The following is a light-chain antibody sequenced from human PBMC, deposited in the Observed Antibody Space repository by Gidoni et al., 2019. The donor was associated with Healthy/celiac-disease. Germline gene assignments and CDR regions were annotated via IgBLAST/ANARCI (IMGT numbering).Light chain of an antibody. Sequence: EIVLTPSPAPLSLSPGERATLPCRASQSVSSYLAWYQQKPGQAPRLLIYDASNRATGIPARFSGSGSGTDFTLTISSLEPEDFAVYYCQQRSNWPTFGQGTKVEIK. V-gene: IGKV3-11*01. CDR1: QSVSSY. CDR2: DAS. J-gene: IGKJ1*01. CDR3: QQRSNWPT.